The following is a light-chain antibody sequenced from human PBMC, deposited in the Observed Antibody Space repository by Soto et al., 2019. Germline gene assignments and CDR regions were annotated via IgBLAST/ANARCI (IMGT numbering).Light chain of an antibody. J-gene: IGKJ1*01. V-gene: IGKV1-6*01. Sequence: AIQMTQSPSSLSASVGDRVIITCRASQGIRSELAWYQQKPGKAPDLLIYAASTLQPGVPYRFSGSGSGTDFTLTISNLQPEDFATYYCLHDYNYPRTFGQETKVEIK. CDR3: LHDYNYPRT. CDR2: AAS. CDR1: QGIRSE.